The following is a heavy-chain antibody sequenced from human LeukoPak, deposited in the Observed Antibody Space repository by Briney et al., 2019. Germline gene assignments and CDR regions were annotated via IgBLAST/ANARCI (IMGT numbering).Heavy chain of an antibody. CDR2: ISYSGST. J-gene: IGHJ4*02. CDR1: GGSIRSGGYY. D-gene: IGHD1-26*01. V-gene: IGHV4-31*03. Sequence: PSQTLSLTCTVSGGSIRSGGYYWSWIRQHPGKGLEWIGYISYSGSTYYNPSLKSRVTISVDTSKNQFSLKLTSVTAADTAVYYCARHVGSGSEFDYWGQGTLVTVSS. CDR3: ARHVGSGSEFDY.